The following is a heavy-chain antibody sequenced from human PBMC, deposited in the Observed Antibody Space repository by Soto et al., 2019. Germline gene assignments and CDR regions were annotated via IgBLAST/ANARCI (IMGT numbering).Heavy chain of an antibody. D-gene: IGHD6-13*01. V-gene: IGHV4-30-2*01. CDR1: GGSISSGGYS. Sequence: SETLSLTCAVSGGSISSGGYSWSWVRQPPGKGLEWIGYIYHSGSTYYNPSLKSRVTISVDRSKNQFSLKLSSVTAADTAVYYCARGHSSSWFYLGFDPWGQGTLVTVSS. CDR2: IYHSGST. CDR3: ARGHSSSWFYLGFDP. J-gene: IGHJ5*02.